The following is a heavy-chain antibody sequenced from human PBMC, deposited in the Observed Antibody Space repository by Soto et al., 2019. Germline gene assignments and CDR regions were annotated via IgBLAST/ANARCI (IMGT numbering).Heavy chain of an antibody. D-gene: IGHD2-15*01. CDR3: VRTSLVVAAATRENY. J-gene: IGHJ4*02. Sequence: EVQLVESGGGLVQPGGSLRLSCAASGFTFSSYWMHWVRQAPGKGLVWVSRINSHGSSTCYADSVKARFTISRDNAKNTLYLHMNRVRAEDTAVYYCVRTSLVVAAATRENYWGQGALVTASS. CDR2: INSHGSST. V-gene: IGHV3-74*01. CDR1: GFTFSSYW.